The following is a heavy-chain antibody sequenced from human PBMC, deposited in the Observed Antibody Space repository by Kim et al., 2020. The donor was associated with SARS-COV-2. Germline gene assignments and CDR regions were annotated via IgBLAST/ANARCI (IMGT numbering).Heavy chain of an antibody. CDR2: IYYSGST. Sequence: SETLSLTCTVSGGSISSGDYYWSWIRQPRGKGLEWIGYIYYSGSTYYNPSLKSRVTISVDTSKNQFSLKLSSVTAADTAVYYCARGGERSYYFDYWGQGTLVTVSS. D-gene: IGHD1-26*01. J-gene: IGHJ4*02. CDR1: GGSISSGDYY. V-gene: IGHV4-30-4*01. CDR3: ARGGERSYYFDY.